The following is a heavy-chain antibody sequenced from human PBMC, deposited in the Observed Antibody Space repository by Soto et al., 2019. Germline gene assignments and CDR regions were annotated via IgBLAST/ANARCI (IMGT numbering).Heavy chain of an antibody. D-gene: IGHD1-7*01. V-gene: IGHV4-30-4*01. CDR2: MSYNGST. CDR3: ATMGTPATGLYYFDN. Sequence: QVQLQESGPGLVKPSQTLSLTCTVSGGSISSGNYYWSWIRQPPGKGLECIGFMSYNGSTSYNASLKSRVTISVDTSKSQFSLNLIFVTAADTAVYYCATMGTPATGLYYFDNWGQGTLVTVSS. J-gene: IGHJ4*02. CDR1: GGSISSGNYY.